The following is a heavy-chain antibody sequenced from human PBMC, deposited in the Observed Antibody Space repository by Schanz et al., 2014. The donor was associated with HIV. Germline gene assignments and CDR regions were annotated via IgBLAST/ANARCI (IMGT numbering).Heavy chain of an antibody. CDR1: GFTFRSYG. J-gene: IGHJ5*02. V-gene: IGHV3-33*03. CDR3: VKDSGTLVSGARWFDP. Sequence: QVQLVESGGGVVQPGRSLRLSCAASGFTFRSYGMHWVRQAPGKGLEWVAVTWYDGSNKYYADSVKGRFTISRDNDNDSLYLQMNSLRVEDTALYYCVKDSGTLVSGARWFDPWGQGTQVTVSS. CDR2: TWYDGSNK. D-gene: IGHD6-19*01.